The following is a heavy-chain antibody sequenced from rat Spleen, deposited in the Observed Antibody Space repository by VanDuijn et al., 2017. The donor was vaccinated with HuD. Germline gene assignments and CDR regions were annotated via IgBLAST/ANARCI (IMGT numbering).Heavy chain of an antibody. CDR1: GFTFSDYY. V-gene: IGHV5-25*01. Sequence: EVQLVESGGGLVQPGRSLKLSCAASGFTFSDYYMAWVRQAPTKGLEWVASISTSGVNTYYRDSVKGRFTISRDNAKNTLNLQMDSLRSEDTATDYFVRHGETYYSPDYFDFWGPGTMVTVSS. J-gene: IGHJ1*01. D-gene: IGHD1-1*01. CDR2: ISTSGVNT. CDR3: VRHGETYYSPDYFDF.